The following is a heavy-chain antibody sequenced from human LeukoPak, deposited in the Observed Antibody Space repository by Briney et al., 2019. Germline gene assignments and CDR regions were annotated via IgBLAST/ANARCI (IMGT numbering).Heavy chain of an antibody. V-gene: IGHV4-34*01. CDR3: AGGMRRYGGRNRPRNYGMDV. CDR2: INHSGST. J-gene: IGHJ6*02. D-gene: IGHD2-8*01. CDR1: GGSFSGYY. Sequence: NASETLSLTCAVYGGSFSGYYWSWIRQPPGKGLEWIGEINHSGSTNYNPSLKSRVTISVDTSKNQFSLKLSSVTAADTAVYYCAGGMRRYGGRNRPRNYGMDVWGQGATVTVSS.